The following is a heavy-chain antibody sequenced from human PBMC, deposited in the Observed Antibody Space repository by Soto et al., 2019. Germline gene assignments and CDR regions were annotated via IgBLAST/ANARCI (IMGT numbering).Heavy chain of an antibody. CDR3: ARVRDWFDP. CDR1: GGSFSGFY. Sequence: PSETLSLTCAVSGGSFSGFYWNWIRQPPGKGLEWIGEVDHSGYTTYNPSLKGRVTISLDTAKNQFSLRLTSVTAADTAVYYCARVRDWFDPWGQGTLVTVS. CDR2: VDHSGYT. J-gene: IGHJ5*02. V-gene: IGHV4-34*01.